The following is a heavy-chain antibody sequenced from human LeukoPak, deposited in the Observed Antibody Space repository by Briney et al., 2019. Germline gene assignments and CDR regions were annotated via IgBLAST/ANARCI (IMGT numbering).Heavy chain of an antibody. V-gene: IGHV3-30-3*01. J-gene: IGHJ4*02. CDR3: ARDDGWLHTGGPFFDY. Sequence: VRSLRLSCAASGFTFSSYAMHWVRQAPGKGLEWVAVISYDGSNKYYADSVKGRFTISRDNSKNTLYLQMNSLRAEDTAVYYCARDDGWLHTGGPFFDYWGQGTLVTVSS. CDR1: GFTFSSYA. CDR2: ISYDGSNK. D-gene: IGHD5-24*01.